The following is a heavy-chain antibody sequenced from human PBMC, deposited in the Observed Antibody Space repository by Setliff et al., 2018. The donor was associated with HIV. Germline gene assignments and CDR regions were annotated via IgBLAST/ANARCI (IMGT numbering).Heavy chain of an antibody. CDR3: ASRIYYYDESRVLREEGFVP. D-gene: IGHD3-22*01. V-gene: IGHV4-30-2*01. Sequence: PSETLSLTCAVSGGSMRSSGYSWTWIRQAPGKGLEWVGYIYYNGNAYYNPSLKSRVTISVDRSKNQFSLKLSSVTAADTAMYYCASRIYYYDESRVLREEGFVPWGQGTLVTVSS. CDR2: IYYNGNA. J-gene: IGHJ5*02. CDR1: GGSMRSSGYS.